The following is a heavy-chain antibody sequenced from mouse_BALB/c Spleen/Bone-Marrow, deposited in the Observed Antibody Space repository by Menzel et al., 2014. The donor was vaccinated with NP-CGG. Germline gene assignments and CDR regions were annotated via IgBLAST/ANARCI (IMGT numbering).Heavy chain of an antibody. J-gene: IGHJ4*01. Sequence: EVKVEESGGGLVQPGGSLKLSCAASGFTFSSYTMSWVRQTPEKRLEWVAYISNGGGSTSYPDTVKGRFTISRDNAKNTLYLQMSSLKSEDTAMYYCSRHVGNPYARDYWGQGTSVTVSS. CDR3: SRHVGNPYARDY. CDR2: ISNGGGST. V-gene: IGHV5-12-2*01. CDR1: GFTFSSYT. D-gene: IGHD3-1*01.